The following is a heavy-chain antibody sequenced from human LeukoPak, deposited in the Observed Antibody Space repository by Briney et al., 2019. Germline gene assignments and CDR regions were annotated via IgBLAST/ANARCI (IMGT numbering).Heavy chain of an antibody. CDR3: AKSVLSGSSGYYDAFDI. D-gene: IGHD3-22*01. V-gene: IGHV3-30*18. J-gene: IGHJ3*02. Sequence: GGSLRLSCAASGFTFSSYGMHWVRQAPGKGLEWVAVISYDGSNKYYADSVKGRFTISRDNSKNTLYLQMNSLRAEDTAVYYCAKSVLSGSSGYYDAFDIWGQGTMVTISS. CDR1: GFTFSSYG. CDR2: ISYDGSNK.